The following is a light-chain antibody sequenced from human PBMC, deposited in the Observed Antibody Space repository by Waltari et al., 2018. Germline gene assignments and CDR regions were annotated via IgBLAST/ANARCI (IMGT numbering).Light chain of an antibody. Sequence: QAVLTQPSSLSASPGASASLTCTLRSGINVGSYRIYWYQQRPGSPPRYLLTYPSDSDKQQGSGVPSRFSGSKDASANAGILLISGLQSEDEADYYCVIWHGSVWVFGGGTKLTVL. J-gene: IGLJ3*02. V-gene: IGLV5-45*03. CDR3: VIWHGSVWV. CDR1: SGINVGSYR. CDR2: YPSDSDK.